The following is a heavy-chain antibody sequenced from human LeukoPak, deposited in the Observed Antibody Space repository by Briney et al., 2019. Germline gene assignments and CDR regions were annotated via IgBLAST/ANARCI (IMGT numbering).Heavy chain of an antibody. CDR3: ARPLGIAAADAFDI. CDR1: GYTFTSYA. Sequence: ASVKVSCKASGYTFTSYAMNWVRQAPGQGLEWMGWINTNTGNPTYAQGFTGRFVFSLDTSVSTAYLQISSLKAEDTAVYYCARPLGIAAADAFDIWGQGTMVTVSS. J-gene: IGHJ3*02. CDR2: INTNTGNP. V-gene: IGHV7-4-1*02. D-gene: IGHD6-13*01.